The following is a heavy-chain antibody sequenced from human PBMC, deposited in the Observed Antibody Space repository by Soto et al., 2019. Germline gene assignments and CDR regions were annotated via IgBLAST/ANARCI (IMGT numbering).Heavy chain of an antibody. Sequence: SGPTLVNPTQTLTLTCTVSGFSLSISGVGVGWIRQPPGKALEWLAIIYWNDDKWYTPSLKSRLTITRDTSKNQVVLTMTNMDPVDTATYSCAHRPPRFGYERGVSYYLGGYFDYWGQGTLVTVSS. CDR2: IYWNDDK. CDR3: AHRPPRFGYERGVSYYLGGYFDY. D-gene: IGHD3-22*01. CDR1: GFSLSISGVG. J-gene: IGHJ4*02. V-gene: IGHV2-5*01.